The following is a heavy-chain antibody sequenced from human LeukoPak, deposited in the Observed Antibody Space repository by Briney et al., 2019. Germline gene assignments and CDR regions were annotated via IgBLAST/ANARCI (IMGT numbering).Heavy chain of an antibody. CDR3: ATGNYYDSRGYYTFGH. V-gene: IGHV3-74*01. Sequence: GGSLRLSCAASGFAFNKYWMHSVRQTPGKGLVWVSRINGDGSTTSYADSVKGGFTISRDNAKNTLYLQMSSLRAEDTAVYYCATGNYYDSRGYYTFGHWGQGTLVTVSS. J-gene: IGHJ4*02. D-gene: IGHD3-22*01. CDR2: INGDGSTT. CDR1: GFAFNKYW.